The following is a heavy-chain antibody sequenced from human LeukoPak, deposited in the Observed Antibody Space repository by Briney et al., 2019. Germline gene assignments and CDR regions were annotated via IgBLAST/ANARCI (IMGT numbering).Heavy chain of an antibody. CDR2: INHSGGT. V-gene: IGHV4-38-2*01. D-gene: IGHD3-9*01. CDR1: GHSISRDYS. J-gene: IGHJ5*02. CDR3: ARVGWRYFDWLAP. Sequence: SETLSLTCAVSGHSISRDYSWAWIRQPPGKGLEWIGSINHSGGTYYNQSLKSRVTISRDTSKNQFSLNLNDVTAADTAVYYCARVGWRYFDWLAPWGQGTLVTVSS.